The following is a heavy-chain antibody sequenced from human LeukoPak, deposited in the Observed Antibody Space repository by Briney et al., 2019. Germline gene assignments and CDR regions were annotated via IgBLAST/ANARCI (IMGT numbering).Heavy chain of an antibody. Sequence: PSETLSLTCTVSGGSISTNSYYWAWIRQPPGKGLKWIGSIYYSGSTYYNPSLKSRVTISVDTSKNQFSLKLSSVTAADTAVYYCARGAPFVDYYYYMDVWGKGTTVTVSS. V-gene: IGHV4-39*07. CDR1: GGSISTNSYY. J-gene: IGHJ6*03. D-gene: IGHD2-15*01. CDR3: ARGAPFVDYYYYMDV. CDR2: IYYSGST.